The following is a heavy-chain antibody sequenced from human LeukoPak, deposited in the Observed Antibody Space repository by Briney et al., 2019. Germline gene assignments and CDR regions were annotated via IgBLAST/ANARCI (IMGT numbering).Heavy chain of an antibody. Sequence: SETLSLTCTVSGDSISSCYWSWIRQPAGKGLEWIGRIYTSGSTDYNPSLKSRVTMSVDTSKNQFSLKLSSVTAADTAVYYCARDPRGGWFDPWGQGTLVTVSS. CDR3: ARDPRGGWFDP. D-gene: IGHD3-16*01. CDR2: IYTSGST. V-gene: IGHV4-4*07. J-gene: IGHJ5*02. CDR1: GDSISSCY.